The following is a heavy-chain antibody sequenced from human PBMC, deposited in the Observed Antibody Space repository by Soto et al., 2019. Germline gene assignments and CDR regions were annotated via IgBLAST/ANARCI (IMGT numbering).Heavy chain of an antibody. D-gene: IGHD5-12*01. Sequence: QALLVESGGGVVQPGRSLSLSCAASGFTFKNYALHWVRQAPGKGLEWVAVISFDGEKTYCVDSVKGRFTISRDNFKNTLSLQMNNLRVEYAGVYFCAREDDYNYRYFNYGLDVWGQGTTVTVSS. V-gene: IGHV3-30*03. J-gene: IGHJ6*02. CDR1: GFTFKNYA. CDR3: AREDDYNYRYFNYGLDV. CDR2: ISFDGEKT.